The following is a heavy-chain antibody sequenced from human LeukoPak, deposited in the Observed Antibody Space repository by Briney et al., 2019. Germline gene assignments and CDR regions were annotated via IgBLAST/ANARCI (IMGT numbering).Heavy chain of an antibody. CDR1: GFTFSTYT. V-gene: IGHV3-21*01. J-gene: IGHJ4*02. CDR3: ARDAISLTGNGPDY. D-gene: IGHD1-20*01. Sequence: PGGSLRLSCAASGFTFSTYTMNWVRQAPGKGLEWVSSISGSSNYIFYADSLKGRFTISRDNAKNSLYLQMNSLRAEDTALYYCARDAISLTGNGPDYWGQGTLVTVSS. CDR2: ISGSSNYI.